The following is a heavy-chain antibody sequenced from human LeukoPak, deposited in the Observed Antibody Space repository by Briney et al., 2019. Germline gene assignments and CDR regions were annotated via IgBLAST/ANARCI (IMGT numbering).Heavy chain of an antibody. Sequence: ASVKVSCKASGYTFTTYGISWVRQAPGQGLEWMAWISVYNGNTNYAQKLQGRVTMTTDTSTSTAYMELRNLRSDDTAIYYCARGFVSAAGTTLDYWGQGTPVTISS. CDR1: GYTFTTYG. J-gene: IGHJ4*02. V-gene: IGHV1-18*01. CDR2: ISVYNGNT. D-gene: IGHD6-13*01. CDR3: ARGFVSAAGTTLDY.